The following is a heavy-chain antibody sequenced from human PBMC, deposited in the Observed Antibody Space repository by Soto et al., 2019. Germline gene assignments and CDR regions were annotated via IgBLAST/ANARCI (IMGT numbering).Heavy chain of an antibody. J-gene: IGHJ4*02. CDR2: IYSSGSI. V-gene: IGHV3-66*01. Sequence: PGGSLRLSCATTGFSVNNNDMSWVRQAPGKGLEWVSLIYSSGSIKYADSVKGRFTTSRDNAKNTLYLQMNNLRAEDTAVYYCARVGVTSERSVPDLGQGTLVTVSS. D-gene: IGHD4-4*01. CDR3: ARVGVTSERSVPD. CDR1: GFSVNNND.